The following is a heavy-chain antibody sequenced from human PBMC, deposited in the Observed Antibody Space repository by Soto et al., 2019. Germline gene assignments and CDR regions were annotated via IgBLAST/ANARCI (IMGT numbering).Heavy chain of an antibody. J-gene: IGHJ4*02. V-gene: IGHV4-59*01. CDR1: GGSISSYY. Sequence: SETLSFTCTVSGGSISSYYWSWIRQAPGKGLEWIGYIYYSGSTNYNPSLKSRVTISVDTSKNQFSLKLSSVTAADTAVYYCARASYGSFDYWGQGTLVAVSS. CDR3: ARASYGSFDY. CDR2: IYYSGST. D-gene: IGHD3-16*01.